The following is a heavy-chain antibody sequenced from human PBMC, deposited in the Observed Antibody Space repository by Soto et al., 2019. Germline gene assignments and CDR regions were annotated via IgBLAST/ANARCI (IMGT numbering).Heavy chain of an antibody. Sequence: EVQLLESGGGLVQPGGSLRLSCAASGFTFSIYAMSWGRQAPGKGLEWVSGIRGRDSTTYYADSVKGRFTISSDNSKNTLYLQMTSLRAEDTAVYYCAKWAFRWYFDLWGRGTLVTVSS. V-gene: IGHV3-23*01. D-gene: IGHD2-21*01. CDR3: AKWAFRWYFDL. CDR1: GFTFSIYA. J-gene: IGHJ2*01. CDR2: IRGRDSTT.